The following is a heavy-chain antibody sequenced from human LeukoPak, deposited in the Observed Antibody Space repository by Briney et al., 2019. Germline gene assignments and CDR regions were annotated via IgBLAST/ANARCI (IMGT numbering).Heavy chain of an antibody. CDR1: GDSVSSNSAA. Sequence: SQTLSLTCAISGDSVSSNSAAWDWIRQSPSRGLEWLGRTYYRSKWYNDCAVSVKSRITINPDTSKNQFSLQLNSVTPEDTAVYYCARGGRWLYYFDYWGQGTLVTVSS. J-gene: IGHJ4*02. CDR3: ARGGRWLYYFDY. V-gene: IGHV6-1*01. D-gene: IGHD5-24*01. CDR2: TYYRSKWYN.